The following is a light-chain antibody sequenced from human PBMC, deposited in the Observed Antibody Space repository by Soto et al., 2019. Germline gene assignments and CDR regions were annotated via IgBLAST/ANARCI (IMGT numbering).Light chain of an antibody. V-gene: IGKV3-15*01. Sequence: EIVRTQSPATLSVSPGERATLSCKASQSVGSTLAWYQQKPGQAPRLLIYGASTRATGIPARFSGSGSGTEFTLTISSLQSEDFAIYFCQQYNNWPPDRTFGQGTKVEIK. CDR1: QSVGST. J-gene: IGKJ1*01. CDR2: GAS. CDR3: QQYNNWPPDRT.